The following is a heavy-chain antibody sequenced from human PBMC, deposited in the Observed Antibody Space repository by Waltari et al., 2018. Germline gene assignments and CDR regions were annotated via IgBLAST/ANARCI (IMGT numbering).Heavy chain of an antibody. CDR3: ARDTLIVGGTLGDY. J-gene: IGHJ4*02. V-gene: IGHV1-18*01. Sequence: QVQLVQSGAEMKKPGASVRVSCKASGYTVTRYGFSCVRQAPGQGLEWLGWISGNIGTTNYAENVQDRLTMTTDASTSTAYMELTNLRYDDTAMYYCARDTLIVGGTLGDYWGQGTLVTVSS. CDR1: GYTVTRYG. D-gene: IGHD1-26*01. CDR2: ISGNIGTT.